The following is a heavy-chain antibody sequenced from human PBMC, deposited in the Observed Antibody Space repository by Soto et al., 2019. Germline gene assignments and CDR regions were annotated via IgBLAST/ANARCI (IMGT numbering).Heavy chain of an antibody. J-gene: IGHJ6*02. CDR2: ISAYNGNT. Sequence: ASVKVSCTASGYTFTSYGISWVRQAPGQGLEWMGWISAYNGNTNYAQKLQGSVTMTTDTSTSTAYMELRSLRSDDTAVYYCARDGGITMIVGFGMDFWGQVTTVTVSS. CDR3: ARDGGITMIVGFGMDF. CDR1: GYTFTSYG. V-gene: IGHV1-18*04. D-gene: IGHD3-22*01.